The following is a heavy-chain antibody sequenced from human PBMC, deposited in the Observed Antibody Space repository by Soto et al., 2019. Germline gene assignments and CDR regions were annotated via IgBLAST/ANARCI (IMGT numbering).Heavy chain of an antibody. D-gene: IGHD4-17*01. CDR1: GFTFSSYG. CDR2: IWYDGSNK. J-gene: IGHJ6*03. Sequence: GGSLRISCAASGFTFSSYGMHWVRQAPGKGLEWVAVIWYDGSNKYYADSVKGRFTISRDNSKNTLYLQMNSLRAEDTAVYYCARGTFWTTLTTEGYYMDVWSKGTTVTVSS. CDR3: ARGTFWTTLTTEGYYMDV. V-gene: IGHV3-33*01.